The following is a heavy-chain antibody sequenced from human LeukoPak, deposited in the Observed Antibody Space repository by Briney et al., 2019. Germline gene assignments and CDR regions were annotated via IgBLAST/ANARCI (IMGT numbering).Heavy chain of an antibody. D-gene: IGHD3-22*01. V-gene: IGHV3-7*04. Sequence: GGSLRLSCAASGFTFGNYYMSWVRQAPGKGLEWVANIRQDASAVFQVDSLKGRFTVSRDNTKNSLYLQMSSLRVEDTAVYYCARWIHDSAAWRLDYWGRGALVTVSS. CDR1: GFTFGNYY. CDR3: ARWIHDSAAWRLDY. J-gene: IGHJ4*02. CDR2: IRQDASAV.